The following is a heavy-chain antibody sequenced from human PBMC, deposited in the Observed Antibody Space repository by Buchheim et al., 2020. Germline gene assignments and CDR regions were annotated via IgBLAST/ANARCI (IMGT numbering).Heavy chain of an antibody. D-gene: IGHD3-3*01. CDR1: GFTFSSYG. V-gene: IGHV3-30*18. CDR2: ISYDGSNK. CDR3: AKEITIFGVVPLTADY. Sequence: QMHLVESGGGVVQPGRSLRLSCAASGFTFSSYGMHWVRQAPGKGLEWVAVISYDGSNKYYADSVKGRFTISRYNSKNTLYLQMNSLRAEDTAVYYCAKEITIFGVVPLTADYWGQGTL. J-gene: IGHJ4*02.